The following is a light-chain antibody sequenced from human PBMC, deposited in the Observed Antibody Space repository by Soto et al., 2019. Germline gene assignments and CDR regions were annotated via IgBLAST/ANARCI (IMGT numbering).Light chain of an antibody. Sequence: DIQMTQSPSSLSASVGDRVTFTCQAGQDIGKSLNWYQQNPGKAPKVLIYDASNWQTGVPSRFSGSGSGTHFTFTIDSLQPEDVATYYCQQYDNLPRYTFGQGTKLEIK. CDR2: DAS. V-gene: IGKV1-33*01. CDR1: QDIGKS. J-gene: IGKJ2*01. CDR3: QQYDNLPRYT.